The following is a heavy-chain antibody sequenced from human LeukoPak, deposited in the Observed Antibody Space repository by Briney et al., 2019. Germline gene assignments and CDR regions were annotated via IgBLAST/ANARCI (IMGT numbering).Heavy chain of an antibody. J-gene: IGHJ4*02. Sequence: GGSLRLSCAASGFTFSSYGMHWVRQAPGKGLEWVAFIRYGGSNKYYADSVKGRFTISRDNSKNTLYLQMNSLRAEDTAVYYCAKDPYSSGWLSKYYFDYWGQGTLVTVSS. CDR3: AKDPYSSGWLSKYYFDY. CDR2: IRYGGSNK. D-gene: IGHD6-19*01. V-gene: IGHV3-30*02. CDR1: GFTFSSYG.